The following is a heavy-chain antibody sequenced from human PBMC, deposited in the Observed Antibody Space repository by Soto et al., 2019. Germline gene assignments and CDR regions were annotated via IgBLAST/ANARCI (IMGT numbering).Heavy chain of an antibody. J-gene: IGHJ6*02. CDR2: ISGSGGST. CDR1: GFTFSSYA. CDR3: AKSLIPGIAKYYYYGMDV. Sequence: GGSLRLSCAASGFTFSSYAMSWVRQAPGKALAWVSAISGSGGSTYYADSVKGRFTISRDNSKNTLYLQMNSLRAEDTAVYYCAKSLIPGIAKYYYYGMDVWGQVTTVTVSS. D-gene: IGHD6-13*01. V-gene: IGHV3-23*01.